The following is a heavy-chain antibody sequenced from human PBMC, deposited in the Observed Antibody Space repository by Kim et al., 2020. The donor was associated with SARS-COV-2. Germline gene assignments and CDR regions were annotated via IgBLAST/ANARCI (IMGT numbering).Heavy chain of an antibody. Sequence: KSYSPSLKSRLTITKDTSKNQVVLTMTNMDPVDTATYYCAHRLASYGMDVWGQGTTVTVSS. V-gene: IGHV2-5*01. J-gene: IGHJ6*02. CDR3: AHRLASYGMDV. CDR2: K.